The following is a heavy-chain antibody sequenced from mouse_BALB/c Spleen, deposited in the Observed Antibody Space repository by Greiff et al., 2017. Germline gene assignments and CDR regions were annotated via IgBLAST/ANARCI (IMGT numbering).Heavy chain of an antibody. CDR3: VRSYGSSPWFAY. CDR2: IRSKSNNYAT. V-gene: IGHV10-1*02. D-gene: IGHD1-1*01. CDR1: GFTFNTYA. Sequence: EVQVVESGGGLVQPKGSLKLSCAASGFTFNTYAMNWVRQAPGKGLEWVARIRSKSNNYATYYADSVKDRFTISRDDSQSMLYLQMNNLKTEDTAMYYCVRSYGSSPWFAYWGQGTLVTVSA. J-gene: IGHJ3*01.